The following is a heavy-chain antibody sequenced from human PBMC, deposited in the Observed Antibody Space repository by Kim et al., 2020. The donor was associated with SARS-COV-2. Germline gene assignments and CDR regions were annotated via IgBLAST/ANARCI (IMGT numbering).Heavy chain of an antibody. CDR3: ARSSVPAKYYYYPLDI. Sequence: ASVKVSCKASGYAMVSFCVHWVRQAPGQTLEWLGWINAGSGSTTYSQKFQDRVTISSDTSATTAYMELSSLKYEDTAGYYCARSSVPAKYYYYPLDIWGQGTTVTVSS. CDR2: INAGSGST. CDR1: GYAMVSFC. J-gene: IGHJ6*02. V-gene: IGHV1-3*01.